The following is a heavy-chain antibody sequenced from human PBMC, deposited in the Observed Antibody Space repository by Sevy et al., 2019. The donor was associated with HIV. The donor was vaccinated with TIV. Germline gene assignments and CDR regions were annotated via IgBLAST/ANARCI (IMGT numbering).Heavy chain of an antibody. J-gene: IGHJ4*02. CDR2: IYPDDSAS. CDR3: ATSRSGYFDSSGYYIY. Sequence: GESLKISCKGSGYSFTSHWIGWVRHMPGKGLEWMGIIYPDDSASRYSPSFQGQVTFSADKSTSTAYLPWSSLKASDTAMYYCATSRSGYFDSSGYYIYWGQGTLVTVSS. CDR1: GYSFTSHW. D-gene: IGHD3-22*01. V-gene: IGHV5-51*01.